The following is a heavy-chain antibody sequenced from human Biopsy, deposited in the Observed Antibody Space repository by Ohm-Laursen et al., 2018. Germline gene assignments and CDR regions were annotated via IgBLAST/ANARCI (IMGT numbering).Heavy chain of an antibody. D-gene: IGHD6-13*01. CDR1: GFDFSDYS. J-gene: IGHJ6*02. CDR2: VTTTSSYI. CDR3: AKDRYPSSWHYYYGMDV. V-gene: IGHV3-21*04. Sequence: SLRLSCAAPGFDFSDYSMSWVRQAPGKGLEWVSSVTTTSSYIYYADSVKGRFTISRDNAKNSLYLQMNSLRSEDTALYYCAKDRYPSSWHYYYGMDVWGQGTTVTVSS.